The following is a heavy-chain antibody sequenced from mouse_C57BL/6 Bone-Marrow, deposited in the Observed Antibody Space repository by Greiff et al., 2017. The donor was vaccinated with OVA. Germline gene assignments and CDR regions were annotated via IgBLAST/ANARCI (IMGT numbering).Heavy chain of an antibody. Sequence: EVQLVESGGDLVKPGGSLKLSCAASGFTFSSYGMSWVRQTPDKRLAWVATISSGGSYTYYPDSVKGRFTISRDNAKNTLYLQMGSLKSEYTAMYDCARQLNWVLSLDYWGQGTTLTVSS. CDR1: GFTFSSYG. CDR3: ARQLNWVLSLDY. V-gene: IGHV5-6*01. CDR2: ISSGGSYT. D-gene: IGHD4-1*01. J-gene: IGHJ2*01.